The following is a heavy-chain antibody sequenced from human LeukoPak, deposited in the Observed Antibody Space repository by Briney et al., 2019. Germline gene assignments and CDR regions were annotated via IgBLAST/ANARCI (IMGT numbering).Heavy chain of an antibody. CDR3: ARGVSTSALLYYFDY. J-gene: IGHJ4*02. Sequence: PSETLSLTCTVSGGSISSGGYYWSWIRQHPGKGLEWIGYIYYSGSTYYNPSLKSRVTISVDTSKNQFSLKLSSVTAADTAVYYCARGVSTSALLYYFDYWGQGTLVTVSS. CDR1: GGSISSGGYY. V-gene: IGHV4-31*03. D-gene: IGHD3-16*01. CDR2: IYYSGST.